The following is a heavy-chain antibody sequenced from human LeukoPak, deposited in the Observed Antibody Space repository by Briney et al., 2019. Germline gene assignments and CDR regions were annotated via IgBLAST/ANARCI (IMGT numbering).Heavy chain of an antibody. CDR3: ARAHTLYYFDY. V-gene: IGHV4-4*07. Sequence: SETLSLTCIVSVGSISGYYWNWIRQPAGKGLEGIGRIYTNVITNHNPALKSRVTRSVDTSKNQFSLMLSSVTAADTAVYYCARAHTLYYFDYWSQRTLVSVSS. CDR2: IYTNVIT. J-gene: IGHJ4*02. CDR1: VGSISGYY. D-gene: IGHD2-8*01.